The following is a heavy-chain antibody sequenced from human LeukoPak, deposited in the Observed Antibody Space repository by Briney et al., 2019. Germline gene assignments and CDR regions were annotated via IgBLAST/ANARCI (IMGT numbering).Heavy chain of an antibody. V-gene: IGHV4-39*07. CDR3: ASQVRLERRYYYYSMDV. CDR1: GGSISSSSYY. Sequence: SETLSLTCTVSGGSISSSSYYWGWIRQPPGKGLEWIGEIDHSGSTNYNPSLKSRVTISVDTSKNQFSLKLSSVTAADTAVYYCASQVRLERRYYYYSMDVWGKGTTVTVSS. J-gene: IGHJ6*03. D-gene: IGHD1-1*01. CDR2: IDHSGST.